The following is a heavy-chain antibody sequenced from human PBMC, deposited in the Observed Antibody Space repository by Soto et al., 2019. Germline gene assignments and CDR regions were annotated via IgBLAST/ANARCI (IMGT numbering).Heavy chain of an antibody. CDR1: GFTFSSYG. V-gene: IGHV3-33*01. CDR2: IWYDGSNK. CDR3: AREGVIDDSSGPRYYFDY. D-gene: IGHD3-22*01. J-gene: IGHJ4*02. Sequence: GGSLRLSCAASGFTFSSYGMHWVRQAPGKGLEWVAVIWYDGSNKYYADSVKGRFTISRDNSKNTLYLQMNSLRAEDTAVYYCAREGVIDDSSGPRYYFDYWGQGTLVTVSS.